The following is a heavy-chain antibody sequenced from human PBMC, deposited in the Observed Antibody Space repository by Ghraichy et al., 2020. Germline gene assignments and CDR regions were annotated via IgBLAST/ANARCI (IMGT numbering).Heavy chain of an antibody. D-gene: IGHD3-10*01. J-gene: IGHJ6*03. Sequence: ASVKVSCKASGYTFTSYDINWVRQATGQGLEWMGWMNPNSGNTGYAQKFQGRVTMTRNTSISTAYMELSSLRSEDTAVYYCARVIWGSGAPYYYMDVWGKGTTVTVSS. CDR3: ARVIWGSGAPYYYMDV. CDR1: GYTFTSYD. V-gene: IGHV1-8*01. CDR2: MNPNSGNT.